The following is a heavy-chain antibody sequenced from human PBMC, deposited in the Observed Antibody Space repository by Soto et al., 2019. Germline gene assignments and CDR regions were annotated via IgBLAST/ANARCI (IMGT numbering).Heavy chain of an antibody. CDR1: GFTFSSYA. Sequence: GGSLRLSCAASGFTFSSYAMSWVRQAPGKGLEWVSAISGSGGSTYYADSVKGRFTISRDNSKNTLYLQMNSLRAEDTAVYYCARGIVPAAMPYHYYYYGMDVWGQGTTVTVSS. J-gene: IGHJ6*02. CDR3: ARGIVPAAMPYHYYYYGMDV. CDR2: ISGSGGST. V-gene: IGHV3-23*01. D-gene: IGHD2-2*01.